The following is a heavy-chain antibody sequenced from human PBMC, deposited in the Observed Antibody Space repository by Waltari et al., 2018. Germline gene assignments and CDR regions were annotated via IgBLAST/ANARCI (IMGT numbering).Heavy chain of an antibody. D-gene: IGHD3-3*01. CDR1: GDSITHYY. CDR3: ARSYDFWSGYPLHY. CDR2: IAYSGST. V-gene: IGHV4-59*01. J-gene: IGHJ4*02. Sequence: QVQLQESGPGLVKPSETPSLICSVSGDSITHYYWSWVRPPPGKGLEWIVYIAYSGSTRYNPSLKRRATISVDTSKKQFSLRLGSVTAADTAIYYCARSYDFWSGYPLHYWGQGTLVTVSS.